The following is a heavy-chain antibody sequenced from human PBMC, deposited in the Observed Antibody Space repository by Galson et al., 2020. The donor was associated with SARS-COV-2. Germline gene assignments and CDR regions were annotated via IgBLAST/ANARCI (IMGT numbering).Heavy chain of an antibody. Sequence: KIGESLKISCKGSGYSFTSYWIGWVRQMPGKGLEWMGIIYPGDSDTRYSPSFQGQVTISADKSISTAYLQWSSLKASDTAMYYCARSPIAAAGIFDYWGQGTLVTVSS. V-gene: IGHV5-51*01. CDR2: IYPGDSDT. CDR3: ARSPIAAAGIFDY. D-gene: IGHD6-13*01. J-gene: IGHJ4*02. CDR1: GYSFTSYW.